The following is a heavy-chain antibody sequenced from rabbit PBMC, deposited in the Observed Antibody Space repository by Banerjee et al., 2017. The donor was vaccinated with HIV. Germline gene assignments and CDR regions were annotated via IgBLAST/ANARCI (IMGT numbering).Heavy chain of an antibody. J-gene: IGHJ3*01. V-gene: IGHV1S45*01. CDR1: GLDFSSSYW. CDR2: INTSSGNT. D-gene: IGHD8-1*01. CDR3: ASRAGTSLERLDL. Sequence: QEQLEESGGDLVKPEGSLTLTCTASGLDFSSSYWMCWVRQAPGKGLEWIACINTSSGNTVYANWAKGRLTISRTSSTTVTLQMTSLTVADTATYFCASRAGTSLERLDLWGQGTLVTV.